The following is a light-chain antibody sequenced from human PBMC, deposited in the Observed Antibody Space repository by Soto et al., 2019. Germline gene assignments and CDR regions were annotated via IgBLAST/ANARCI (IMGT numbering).Light chain of an antibody. CDR2: EDN. J-gene: IGLJ2*01. V-gene: IGLV6-57*04. Sequence: NFMLTQPHSVSESPGKTVTISCTRSSGSIASNYVQWYQQRPGSAPTPVIYEDNERPSGVPDRFSGSIDSSSNSASLTISGLKTDDEADYYCQSYHSGNVVFGGGTKVTVI. CDR3: QSYHSGNVV. CDR1: SGSIASNY.